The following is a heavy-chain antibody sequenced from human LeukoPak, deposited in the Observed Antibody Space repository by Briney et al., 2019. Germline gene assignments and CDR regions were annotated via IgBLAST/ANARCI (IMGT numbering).Heavy chain of an antibody. J-gene: IGHJ4*02. CDR3: AKFFACGGDCSLPYYFDY. CDR1: GFTFSSYA. V-gene: IGHV3-23*01. CDR2: ISGSGGST. D-gene: IGHD2-21*02. Sequence: GGSLRLSCAASGFTFSSYAMSWVRQAPGKGLEWVSSISGSGGSTYYADSVKGRFTISRDNSKNTLYLQMNSLRAEDTAIYYCAKFFACGGDCSLPYYFDYWGQGTLVTVSP.